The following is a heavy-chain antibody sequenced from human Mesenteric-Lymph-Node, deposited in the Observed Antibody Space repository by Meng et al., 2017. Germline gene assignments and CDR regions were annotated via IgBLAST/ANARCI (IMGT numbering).Heavy chain of an antibody. V-gene: IGHV3-11*04. CDR1: GDMFNDYF. D-gene: IGHD5-24*01. J-gene: IGHJ5*02. Sequence: VDLLGAGAGLLDPWGLLKLFCAASGDMFNDYFMIWIRQTPGKGLEWISCISSSGSSTLYADFVNGRFTIARDNANNVLFLEMNSLGVDDTAVYYCAREFSVMADGYFDPWGQGTLVTVSS. CDR2: ISSSGSST. CDR3: AREFSVMADGYFDP.